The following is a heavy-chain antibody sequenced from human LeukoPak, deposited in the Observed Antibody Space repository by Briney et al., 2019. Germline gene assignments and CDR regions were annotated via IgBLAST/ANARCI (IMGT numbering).Heavy chain of an antibody. D-gene: IGHD3-10*01. CDR2: MNHSGST. Sequence: PSETLSLTCAVYGGSFSGYYWSWLRQPPGKGLEWIGEMNHSGSTNYNPSLKSRVTISVDTSKNQFSLKLSSVTAADTAVYYCARLTKNDSGTYRFGKKKRGYMDVWGKGTTVTISS. J-gene: IGHJ6*03. CDR1: GGSFSGYY. CDR3: ARLTKNDSGTYRFGKKKRGYMDV. V-gene: IGHV4-34*01.